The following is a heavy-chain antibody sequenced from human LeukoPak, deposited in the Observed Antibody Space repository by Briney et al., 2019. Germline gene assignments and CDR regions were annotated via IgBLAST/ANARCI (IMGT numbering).Heavy chain of an antibody. CDR1: GYTFTSYD. CDR2: MNPNSGNT. V-gene: IGHV1-8*01. J-gene: IGHJ3*02. CDR3: ARGGGRYRSNAFDI. Sequence: GASVKVSCKASGYTFTSYDINWVRQATGQGLEWMGWMNPNSGNTGYAQKFQGRVTMTRNTSISTAYMELSSLRSEDTAMYYCARGGGRYRSNAFDIWGQGTMVTVSS. D-gene: IGHD3-16*02.